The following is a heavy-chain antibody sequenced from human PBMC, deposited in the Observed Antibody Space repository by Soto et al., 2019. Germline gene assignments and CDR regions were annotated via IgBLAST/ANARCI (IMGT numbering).Heavy chain of an antibody. Sequence: VQLVESGGGLVQPGGSLRLSCAASGFTFSSYWMSWVRQAPGKGLEWVAIIWYDGSNKFYADSVKGRFTISRDDSKNTLYLQMNSLRAEDTGVYYCARDGTAVAFDYWGQGTLVTVSS. D-gene: IGHD6-19*01. J-gene: IGHJ4*02. CDR1: GFTFSSYW. V-gene: IGHV3-33*08. CDR2: IWYDGSNK. CDR3: ARDGTAVAFDY.